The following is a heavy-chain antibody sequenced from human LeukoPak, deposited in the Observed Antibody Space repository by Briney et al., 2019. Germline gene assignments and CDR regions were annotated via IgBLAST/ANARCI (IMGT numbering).Heavy chain of an antibody. CDR3: ARGRIAKIVVVHSFSYGMDV. V-gene: IGHV4-34*01. J-gene: IGHJ6*02. CDR2: INDNTGDT. Sequence: SETLSLTCTVFGGSFTDYFWTWIRHSPGKGLGWIGEINDNTGDTKYNPSLNSRVSISLEKSKNQLSLELRSVTAADTAVYYCARGRIAKIVVVHSFSYGMDVWGQGTTVTVSS. CDR1: GGSFTDYF. D-gene: IGHD3-22*01.